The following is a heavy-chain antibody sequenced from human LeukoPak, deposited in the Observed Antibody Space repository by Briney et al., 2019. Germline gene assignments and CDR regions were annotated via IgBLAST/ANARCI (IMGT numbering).Heavy chain of an antibody. CDR1: GFTFSSYG. D-gene: IGHD6-19*01. Sequence: GGSLRLSCAASGFTFSSYGMHWVRQAPGKGLEWVAFIRYDGSIKYYADSVKGRFTISRDSSKNTLYLQMNSLRAEDTAVYYCAREGGSGWYSGWFDPWGQGTLVTVSS. CDR2: IRYDGSIK. CDR3: AREGGSGWYSGWFDP. V-gene: IGHV3-30*02. J-gene: IGHJ5*02.